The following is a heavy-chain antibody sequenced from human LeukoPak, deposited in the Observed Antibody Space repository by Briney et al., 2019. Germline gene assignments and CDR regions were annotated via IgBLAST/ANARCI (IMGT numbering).Heavy chain of an antibody. CDR1: GYTFTSYY. D-gene: IGHD3-3*01. V-gene: IGHV1-46*01. Sequence: ASVKVSCKASGYTFTSYYMHWVRQAPGQGLEWMGIINPSGGSTSYAQKFQGRVTMTRDTSTSTVYMELSSLRSEDTAVYYCARDLPPPYYDFWSGPQGGGFDPWGQGTLVTVSS. CDR2: INPSGGST. CDR3: ARDLPPPYYDFWSGPQGGGFDP. J-gene: IGHJ5*02.